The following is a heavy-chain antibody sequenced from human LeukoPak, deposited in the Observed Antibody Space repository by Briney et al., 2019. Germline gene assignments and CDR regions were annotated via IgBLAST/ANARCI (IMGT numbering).Heavy chain of an antibody. V-gene: IGHV5-51*01. CDR2: IYPGDSDT. Sequence: GESLKISCKGSGYSFTSYWIGWVRQMPGKGLEWMGIIYPGDSDTRYSPSFQGQVTISAGKSISTAYLQWSSLKASDTAMYYCASLPLPIYCSGGSCYSESYFQHWGQGTLVTVSS. D-gene: IGHD2-15*01. J-gene: IGHJ1*01. CDR3: ASLPLPIYCSGGSCYSESYFQH. CDR1: GYSFTSYW.